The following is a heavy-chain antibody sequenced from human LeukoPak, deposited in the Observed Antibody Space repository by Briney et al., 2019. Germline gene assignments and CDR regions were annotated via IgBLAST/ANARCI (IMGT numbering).Heavy chain of an antibody. V-gene: IGHV4-59*01. CDR2: IYYSGST. J-gene: IGHJ4*02. Sequence: PSETLSLTCTVSGGSISSYYWSWIRQPPGKGLEWIGYIYYSGSTNYNPSLKSRVTISVDTSKNQFSLKLSSVTAADTAVYYCAGKEVPYYDFWSGYYPYWGQGTLVTVSS. CDR1: GGSISSYY. CDR3: AGKEVPYYDFWSGYYPY. D-gene: IGHD3-3*01.